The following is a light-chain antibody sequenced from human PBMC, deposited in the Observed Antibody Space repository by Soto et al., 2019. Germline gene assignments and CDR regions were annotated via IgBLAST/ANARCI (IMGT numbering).Light chain of an antibody. V-gene: IGKV3-20*01. CDR1: QSVSSN. J-gene: IGKJ3*01. CDR3: QQYGSSSFT. CDR2: GAS. Sequence: ETVMTQSPATLSVSPGERVTLSCRASQSVSSNLAWYQQKPGQAPRLLIHGASSRATGIPDRFSGSGSGTDFTLTISRLEPEDFAVYYCQQYGSSSFTFGPGTKVDIK.